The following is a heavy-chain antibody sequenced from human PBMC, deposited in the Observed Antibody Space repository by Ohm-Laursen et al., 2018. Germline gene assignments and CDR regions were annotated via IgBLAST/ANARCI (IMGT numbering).Heavy chain of an antibody. CDR1: GFPFSSYW. J-gene: IGHJ4*02. CDR3: AILYSEIDY. D-gene: IGHD3-16*01. V-gene: IGHV3-7*01. Sequence: SLRLSCAASGFPFSSYWMTWVRQAPGKGLEWVANIRQDESEKYYVDSVKGRFTISRDNAKNSLFLQMNSLRPEDTAVYYCAILYSEIDYWGQGTLVTVSS. CDR2: IRQDESEK.